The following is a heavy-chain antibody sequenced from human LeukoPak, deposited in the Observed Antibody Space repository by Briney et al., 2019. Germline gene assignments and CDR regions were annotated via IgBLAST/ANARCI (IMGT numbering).Heavy chain of an antibody. Sequence: AESLKISSKGSGYSFTSYWIGWVRPMPGEKVEWMGITCPGDSDTRHSPPFQGQVTISADKSISTAYLQWSSLKASDTAMYCCARHGLFSGGIDYWGQGTLVTVSS. CDR3: ARHGLFSGGIDY. D-gene: IGHD3-16*01. CDR1: GYSFTSYW. CDR2: TCPGDSDT. V-gene: IGHV5-51*01. J-gene: IGHJ4*02.